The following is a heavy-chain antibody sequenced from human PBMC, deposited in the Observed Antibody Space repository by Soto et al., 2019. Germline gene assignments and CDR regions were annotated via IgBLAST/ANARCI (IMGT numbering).Heavy chain of an antibody. V-gene: IGHV5-51*01. CDR2: IYPGDSDT. D-gene: IGHD2-15*01. CDR1: GYSFTSYW. Sequence: GESLKISCKGSGYSFTSYWIGWVRQMPGKGLEWMGIIYPGDSDTRYSPSFQGQVTISADKSISTAYLQWSSLKASDTAMYYCARHSIRLPYGMDVWGQGSTVTVSS. CDR3: ARHSIRLPYGMDV. J-gene: IGHJ6*02.